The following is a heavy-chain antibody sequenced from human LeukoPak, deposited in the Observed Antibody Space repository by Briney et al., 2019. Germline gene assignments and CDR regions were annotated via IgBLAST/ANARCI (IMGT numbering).Heavy chain of an antibody. Sequence: GGSLRLSCAASGFTFSSYAMSWVRQAPGKGLEWVSAISGSGGSTYYADSVKGRFTISRDNSKNTLYLQMDGLRAEDTAVFYCAKTEGGYYYDSSGYYSFDYWGQGTLVTVSS. CDR2: ISGSGGST. J-gene: IGHJ4*02. CDR3: AKTEGGYYYDSSGYYSFDY. CDR1: GFTFSSYA. V-gene: IGHV3-23*01. D-gene: IGHD3-22*01.